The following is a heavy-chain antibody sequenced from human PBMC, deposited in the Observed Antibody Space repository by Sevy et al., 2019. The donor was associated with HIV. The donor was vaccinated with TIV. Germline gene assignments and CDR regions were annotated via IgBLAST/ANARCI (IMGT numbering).Heavy chain of an antibody. CDR2: ISSSSSYI. Sequence: GGCLRLSCVASGFTFRSYSMNWVRQAPGKGLEWVSSISSSSSYIYYAESVKGRFTISRDNARNSLYLQMNSLRAEDTALYYCARDIVVSLVHQYYYGMDVWGQGTTVTVSS. CDR1: GFTFRSYS. D-gene: IGHD2-15*01. CDR3: ARDIVVSLVHQYYYGMDV. V-gene: IGHV3-21*01. J-gene: IGHJ6*02.